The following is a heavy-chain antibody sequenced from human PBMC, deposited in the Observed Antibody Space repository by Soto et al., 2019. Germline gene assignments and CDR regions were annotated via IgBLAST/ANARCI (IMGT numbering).Heavy chain of an antibody. CDR2: ISSSGSTI. Sequence: PGWSLRLACAASGFTFSDYDISWIRQAPGKGLEWVSYISSSGSTIYYADSVQGRFTISRDNAKNSLYLQMNNLRVEDTAVYYCAREPRYCRGGSCSITGDAYDIWGQGTMVTVSS. CDR3: AREPRYCRGGSCSITGDAYDI. J-gene: IGHJ3*02. V-gene: IGHV3-11*04. CDR1: GFTFSDYD. D-gene: IGHD2-15*01.